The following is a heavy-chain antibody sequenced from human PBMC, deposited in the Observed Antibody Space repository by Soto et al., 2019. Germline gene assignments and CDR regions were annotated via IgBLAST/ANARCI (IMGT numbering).Heavy chain of an antibody. J-gene: IGHJ4*02. CDR3: ARVDDYGGKYEWFFDY. V-gene: IGHV4-61*01. CDR2: IYYSGST. CDR1: GGSVSSGSYY. D-gene: IGHD4-17*01. Sequence: PSETLSLTCTVSGGSVSSGSYYWSWTRQPPGKGMEWIGYIYYSGSTNYNPSLKSRVTISVDTSKIQFSLKLSSVTAADTAVYYCARVDDYGGKYEWFFDYWGQGTLVTVSS.